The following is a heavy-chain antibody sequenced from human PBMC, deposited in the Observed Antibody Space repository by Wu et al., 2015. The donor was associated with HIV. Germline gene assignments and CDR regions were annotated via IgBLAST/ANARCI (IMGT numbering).Heavy chain of an antibody. V-gene: IGHV1-69*12. CDR2: IIPIFGTA. Sequence: QVQLVQSGAEVKKPGSSVKVSCKASGGTFSSYAISWVRQAPGQGLEWMGGIIPIFGTANYAQKFQGRVTITADESTSTAYMELSSLRSEDTAVYYCARVESQVAARPNYYYYYYMDVWGKGTTVTVSS. D-gene: IGHD6-6*01. CDR3: ARVESQVAARPNYYYYYYMDV. CDR1: GGTFSSYA. J-gene: IGHJ6*03.